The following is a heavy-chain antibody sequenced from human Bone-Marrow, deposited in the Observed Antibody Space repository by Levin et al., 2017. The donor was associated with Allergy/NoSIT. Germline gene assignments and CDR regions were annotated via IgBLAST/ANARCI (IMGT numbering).Heavy chain of an antibody. J-gene: IGHJ4*02. CDR3: ARLYKSGWFGVDY. D-gene: IGHD6-19*01. Sequence: PGESLKISCAASGFTFSNYWMSWVRWVRQAPGKGLEWVANIKDDGSEKYYVDSVKGRFTIARDNAKNSLYLEMNSLRAEDTAVYYCARLYKSGWFGVDYWGQGTLVTVSS. CDR2: IKDDGSEK. V-gene: IGHV3-7*01. CDR1: GFTFSNYW.